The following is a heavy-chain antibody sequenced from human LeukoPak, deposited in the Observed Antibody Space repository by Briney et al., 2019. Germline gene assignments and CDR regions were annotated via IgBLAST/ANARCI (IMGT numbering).Heavy chain of an antibody. CDR1: GITLSNYG. Sequence: GGSLRLSCAVSGITLSNYGMSWVRQAPGKGLEWVAGISDSGGSTNYADSVKGRFTISRDNAKNSLYLQMNSLRVEDTAVYYCARRGGWGQGTLVTVSS. V-gene: IGHV3-23*01. D-gene: IGHD2-15*01. CDR2: ISDSGGST. CDR3: ARRGG. J-gene: IGHJ4*02.